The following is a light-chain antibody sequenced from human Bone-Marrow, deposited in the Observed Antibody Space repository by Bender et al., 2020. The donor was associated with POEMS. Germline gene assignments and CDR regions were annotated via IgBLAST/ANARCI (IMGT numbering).Light chain of an antibody. CDR3: CSYAGSGVI. V-gene: IGLV2-23*02. J-gene: IGLJ2*01. CDR1: SSDVGRYNL. CDR2: EVT. Sequence: QSALTQPASVSGSPGQSITISCTGTSSDVGRYNLVSWYQQNPGKAPKLMTYEVTKRPSGVSNRFSGSKSGNTASLTISGLQAEDEADYYCCSYAGSGVIFGGGTKLTVL.